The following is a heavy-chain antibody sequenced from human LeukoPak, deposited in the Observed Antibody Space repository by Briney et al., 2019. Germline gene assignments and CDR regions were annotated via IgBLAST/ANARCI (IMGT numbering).Heavy chain of an antibody. D-gene: IGHD3-10*01. J-gene: IGHJ6*03. CDR3: AKLPGSTLNYYYYYMDV. V-gene: IGHV3-30-3*02. CDR1: GFTFSSYA. Sequence: GGSLRPSCAASGFTFSSYAMHWVRQAPGKGLEWVAVISYDGSNKYYADSVKGRFTISRDNSKNTLYLQMNSLRDEDTAVFYCAKLPGSTLNYYYYYMDVWGKGTTVTVSS. CDR2: ISYDGSNK.